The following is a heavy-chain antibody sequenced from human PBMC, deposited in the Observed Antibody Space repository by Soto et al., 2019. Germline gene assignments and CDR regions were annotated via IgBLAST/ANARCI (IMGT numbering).Heavy chain of an antibody. V-gene: IGHV1-18*01. CDR2: ISAYNGNT. Sequence: WASVKVSCKASGYTFTSYGISWVRQAPGQGLGWMGWISAYNGNTNYAQKLQGRVTMTTDTSTSTAYMELRSLRSDDTAVYYCARVDRTFLHYDILTGYPENFDYWGQGTLVTVSS. D-gene: IGHD3-9*01. CDR3: ARVDRTFLHYDILTGYPENFDY. CDR1: GYTFTSYG. J-gene: IGHJ4*02.